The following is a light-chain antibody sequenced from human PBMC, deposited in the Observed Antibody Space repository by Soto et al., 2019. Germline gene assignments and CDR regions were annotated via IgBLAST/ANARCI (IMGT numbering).Light chain of an antibody. CDR1: QDISTH. Sequence: IQLTQSPSSLSASVGDRVTISCGASQDISTHLAWFAQKPGRAPQLLIYAASTLHSGVPSRFSGSGSGTDFTLTISSLQPEDFATYYCQHLNTYPITFGPGTRLEI. CDR2: AAS. V-gene: IGKV1-9*01. J-gene: IGKJ5*01. CDR3: QHLNTYPIT.